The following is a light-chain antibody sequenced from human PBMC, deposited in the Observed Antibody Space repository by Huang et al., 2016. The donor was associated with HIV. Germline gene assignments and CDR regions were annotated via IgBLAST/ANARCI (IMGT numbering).Light chain of an antibody. Sequence: EIVMTQSPATLSVSPGERVTLSCRANRSVSTNVAWYQQRPGQAPRLLIYGSSTRAPGIPARFSGSGSGTDFSLTISSLQSEDFALYYCHQYNNWLLSFGGGTRVDI. CDR3: HQYNNWLLS. CDR2: GSS. CDR1: RSVSTN. J-gene: IGKJ4*01. V-gene: IGKV3-15*01.